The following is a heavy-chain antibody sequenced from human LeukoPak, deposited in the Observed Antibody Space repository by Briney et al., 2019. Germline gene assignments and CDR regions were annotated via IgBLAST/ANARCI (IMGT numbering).Heavy chain of an antibody. Sequence: GGSLRLSCAASGFTFSSYGMHWVRQAPGKGLEWVAVIWYDGSNKYYADSVKGRFTISRDDSKNTLYLQMNSLRAADTAVYYCARANKVGASNWFDPWGQGTLVTVSS. V-gene: IGHV3-33*01. CDR2: IWYDGSNK. J-gene: IGHJ5*02. D-gene: IGHD1-26*01. CDR3: ARANKVGASNWFDP. CDR1: GFTFSSYG.